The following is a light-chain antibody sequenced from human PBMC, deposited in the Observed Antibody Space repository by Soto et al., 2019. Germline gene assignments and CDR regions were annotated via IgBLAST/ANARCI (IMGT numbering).Light chain of an antibody. V-gene: IGLV1-51*01. CDR2: DDN. Sequence: QSVLTQPPSVSAAPGQKVTISCSGSSSNIGGNSVSWYQQLPGTAPKLLIYDDNKRPSGIPDRFSGSKSGNTASLTISGLQAEDEADYYCSSKRDSSTLFVFGTGTKVTVL. CDR3: SSKRDSSTLFV. CDR1: SSNIGGNS. J-gene: IGLJ1*01.